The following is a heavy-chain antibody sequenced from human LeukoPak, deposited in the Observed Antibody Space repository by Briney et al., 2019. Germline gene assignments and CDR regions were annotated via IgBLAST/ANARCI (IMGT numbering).Heavy chain of an antibody. CDR3: ASLDSVGATLET. Sequence: SETLSLTCTVSGGSISSYYWSWIRQPPGKGLEWIGYIYYSGSTNYNPSLKSRVTISVDTSKNQFSLKLSSVTAADTAVYYCASLDSVGATLETWGQGTLVTVSS. D-gene: IGHD1-26*01. CDR1: GGSISSYY. V-gene: IGHV4-59*08. CDR2: IYYSGST. J-gene: IGHJ5*02.